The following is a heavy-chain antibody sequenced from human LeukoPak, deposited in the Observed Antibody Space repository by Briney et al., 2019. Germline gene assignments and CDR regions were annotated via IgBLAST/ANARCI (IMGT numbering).Heavy chain of an antibody. CDR2: IIPILGIA. D-gene: IGHD1-26*01. J-gene: IGHJ4*02. Sequence: ASVKVSCKASGGTFSSYAISWVRQAPGQGLEWMGRIIPILGIANYAQKFQGRVTITADKSTSTAYMELSSLRSEDTAVYYCARAGLVGGYFDYWGQGTLVTVSS. CDR3: ARAGLVGGYFDY. V-gene: IGHV1-69*04. CDR1: GGTFSSYA.